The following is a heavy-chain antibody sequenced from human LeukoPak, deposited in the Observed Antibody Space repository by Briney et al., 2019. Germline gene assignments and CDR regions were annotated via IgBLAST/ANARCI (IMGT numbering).Heavy chain of an antibody. J-gene: IGHJ4*02. Sequence: GGSLRLSCAASGFTFNGSAMTWVRQAPGKGLEWVSVISGSGDSTFYADSVKGRFTISRDSSKNTVYLQMNSLRAGDTAIYYCAKGMSGSCYSGLHCWGQGTLVTVSS. CDR3: AKGMSGSCYSGLHC. V-gene: IGHV3-23*01. D-gene: IGHD2-15*01. CDR2: ISGSGDST. CDR1: GFTFNGSA.